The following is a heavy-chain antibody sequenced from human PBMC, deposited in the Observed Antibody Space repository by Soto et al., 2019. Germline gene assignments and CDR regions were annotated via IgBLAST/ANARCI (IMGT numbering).Heavy chain of an antibody. J-gene: IGHJ5*02. CDR1: GFTFSRYA. Sequence: PGGSLRLSCAASGFTFSRYAMNWVRQAPGKGLEWVSTISASARNTYYADSVKGRFTISRDNSRNMLYMEMRSLGAEDTAVYFCAKEIDDYYDSSHNLHTWGQGTLVNVSS. CDR2: ISASARNT. V-gene: IGHV3-23*01. CDR3: AKEIDDYYDSSHNLHT. D-gene: IGHD3-22*01.